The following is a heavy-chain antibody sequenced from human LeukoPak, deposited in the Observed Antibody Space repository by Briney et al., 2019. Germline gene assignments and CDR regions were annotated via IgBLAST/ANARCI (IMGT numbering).Heavy chain of an antibody. D-gene: IGHD2-2*01. CDR1: GFTFSSYG. V-gene: IGHV3-33*01. Sequence: GGSLRLSCAASGFTFSSYGMRWVREAPGKGLEWVAVIWYDGSNKEYGDSVKGRSTISRDNSKNTLYLQMNSLRAEDTAVYYCARKYSTSWYVDYWGQGTLVTVSS. CDR3: ARKYSTSWYVDY. J-gene: IGHJ4*02. CDR2: IWYDGSNK.